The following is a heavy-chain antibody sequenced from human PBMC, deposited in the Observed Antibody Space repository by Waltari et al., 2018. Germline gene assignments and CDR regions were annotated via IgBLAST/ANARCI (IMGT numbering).Heavy chain of an antibody. Sequence: QVQLVQSGTEVKKPGASVKVSCKASGYTFSTYGVSWVRQAPGQGLEWVGGISAYNGNTHSAPKLQCRVTMTTDTSTTTAYLELRSLTSDDTAVYYCARVFDSSQYYYGSDYWGQGTLVTVSS. D-gene: IGHD3-22*01. CDR1: GYTFSTYG. J-gene: IGHJ4*02. CDR2: ISAYNGNT. V-gene: IGHV1-18*01. CDR3: ARVFDSSQYYYGSDY.